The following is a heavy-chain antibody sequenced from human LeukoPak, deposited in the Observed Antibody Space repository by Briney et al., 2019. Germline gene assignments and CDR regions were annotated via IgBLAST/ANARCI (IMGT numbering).Heavy chain of an antibody. CDR2: MNPNSGDT. D-gene: IGHD3-22*01. CDR1: GYTFTSYD. V-gene: IGHV1-8*01. J-gene: IGHJ4*02. Sequence: ASVKVSCKASGYTFTSYDINWVRQAPGQGLEWMGWMNPNSGDTGYPQKFQGRVTMTRDTSITTADMELSSLRSEDTAVYYCARGFPPRRNYDSSGYYSYYFDYWGQGTLVTVSS. CDR3: ARGFPPRRNYDSSGYYSYYFDY.